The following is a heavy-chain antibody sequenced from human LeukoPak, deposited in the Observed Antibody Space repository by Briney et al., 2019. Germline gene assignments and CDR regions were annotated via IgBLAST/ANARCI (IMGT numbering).Heavy chain of an antibody. CDR3: AKDPRRYSRTGGYFDY. CDR1: GFTFSSYE. D-gene: IGHD6-13*01. J-gene: IGHJ4*02. Sequence: GGSLRLSCAASGFTFSSYEMNWVRQAPGKGPEWVSYISSSGSTIYYADSVKGRFTISRDNAKNTLYLQMNSLRAEDTAVYYCAKDPRRYSRTGGYFDYWGQGTLVTVSS. CDR2: ISSSGSTI. V-gene: IGHV3-48*03.